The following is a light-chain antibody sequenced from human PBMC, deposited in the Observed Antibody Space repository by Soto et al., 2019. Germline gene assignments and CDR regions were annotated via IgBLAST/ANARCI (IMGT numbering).Light chain of an antibody. J-gene: IGLJ1*01. CDR2: GNS. Sequence: QSVLTQPPSESGAPGQRFTISCTGSSSNIGAGYDVHWYQQLPGTAPKLLIYGNSNRPSGVPDRFSGSKSGTSASLAITGLQAEDEADYYCQSYDSSLSALYVFGTGTKVTVL. CDR3: QSYDSSLSALYV. CDR1: SSNIGAGYD. V-gene: IGLV1-40*01.